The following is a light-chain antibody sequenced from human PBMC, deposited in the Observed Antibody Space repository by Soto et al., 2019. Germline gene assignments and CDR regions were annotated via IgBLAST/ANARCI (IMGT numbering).Light chain of an antibody. V-gene: IGKV3-11*01. Sequence: DIVLTQVPATLSLSPGERATLSCRASQSVASSLAWYQQKPGQAPRLRIYNALNRATGIPDRFSGRGFGTDFTFSFSSLEPEDFAIYYGQQRSIWPNTFGQGTKLEIK. CDR2: NAL. J-gene: IGKJ2*01. CDR1: QSVASS. CDR3: QQRSIWPNT.